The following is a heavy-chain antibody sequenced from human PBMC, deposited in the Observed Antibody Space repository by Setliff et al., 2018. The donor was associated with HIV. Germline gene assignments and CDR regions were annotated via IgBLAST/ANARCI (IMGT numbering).Heavy chain of an antibody. CDR1: GESFSGYD. CDR3: ARGKWLVRSFLFDY. V-gene: IGHV4-34*01. D-gene: IGHD6-19*01. CDR2: INHSGRT. Sequence: PSETLSLTCAVYGESFSGYDWTWIRQPPGEGLEWIGEINHSGRTNYSPSLKSRVTISVDTSKNQFSLRLNSVTAADTAVYYCARGKWLVRSFLFDYWGQGSLVTVS. J-gene: IGHJ4*02.